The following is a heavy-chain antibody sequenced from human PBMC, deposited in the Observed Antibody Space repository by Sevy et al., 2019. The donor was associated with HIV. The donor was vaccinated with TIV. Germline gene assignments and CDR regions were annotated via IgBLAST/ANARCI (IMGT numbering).Heavy chain of an antibody. V-gene: IGHV1-69*13. CDR2: ILPVFGTT. CDR3: AKGMQFSFMLSQVPLTAFES. J-gene: IGHJ4*02. CDR1: GGTFSNHI. Sequence: ASVKVSCQTSGGTFSNHIINWVRQAPGHEFEWVGGILPVFGTTNYAQRFRGRVTFAADDSTRTHYMELSSLRSDDTAIYYCAKGMQFSFMLSQVPLTAFESWGQGTLVTVSS. D-gene: IGHD3-16*02.